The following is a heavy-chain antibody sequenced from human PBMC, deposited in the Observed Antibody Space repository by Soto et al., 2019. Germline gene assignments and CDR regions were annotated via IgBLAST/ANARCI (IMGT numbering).Heavy chain of an antibody. CDR2: INAGNGNT. Sequence: GASVKVSCKASGYPFTSYAMHWVRQATGQRLEWMGWINAGNGNTKYSQKFQGRVTITRDTSASTAYMVLSSLRSEDTAVYYCASWFGELEGAFDIWGQGTMVTVSS. J-gene: IGHJ3*02. CDR3: ASWFGELEGAFDI. CDR1: GYPFTSYA. D-gene: IGHD3-10*01. V-gene: IGHV1-3*01.